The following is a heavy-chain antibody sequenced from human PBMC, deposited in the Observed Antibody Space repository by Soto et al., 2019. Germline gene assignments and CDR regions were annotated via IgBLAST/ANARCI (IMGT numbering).Heavy chain of an antibody. V-gene: IGHV1-2*04. CDR1: GYTFTGYY. CDR2: INPNSGGT. D-gene: IGHD3-3*01. J-gene: IGHJ6*02. CDR3: ARGEHYDFWSGYPSQNYYYYGMDV. Sequence: ASVKVSCKASGYTFTGYYMHWVRQAPGQGLEWMGWINPNSGGTNYAQKFQGWVTMTRDTSISTAYMELSRLRSDDTAVYYCARGEHYDFWSGYPSQNYYYYGMDVWSQGTTVTVSS.